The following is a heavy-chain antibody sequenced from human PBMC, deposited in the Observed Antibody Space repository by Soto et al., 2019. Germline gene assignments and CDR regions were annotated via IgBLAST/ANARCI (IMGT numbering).Heavy chain of an antibody. CDR3: ARAPCSGGSCYSDYYYYGMDV. J-gene: IGHJ6*02. CDR2: ISAYNGNT. V-gene: IGHV1-18*01. Sequence: ASVKVSCKASGYTFTSYGISWVRQAPGQGLEWMGWISAYNGNTNYAQKLQGRVTMTTDTSTSTAYMELRSLRSDDTAVYYCARAPCSGGSCYSDYYYYGMDVWGQGTTVTVS. D-gene: IGHD2-15*01. CDR1: GYTFTSYG.